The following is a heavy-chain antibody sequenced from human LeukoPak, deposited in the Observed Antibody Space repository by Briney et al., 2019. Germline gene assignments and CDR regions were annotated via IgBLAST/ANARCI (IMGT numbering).Heavy chain of an antibody. CDR3: AKSGCSSTSCYSILSGWLDP. D-gene: IGHD2-2*02. V-gene: IGHV3-23*01. CDR1: GFTVSSNY. CDR2: ISGSGGST. J-gene: IGHJ5*02. Sequence: GGSLRLSCAASGFTVSSNYMSWVRQAPGKGLEWVSAISGSGGSTYYADSVKGRFTISRDNSKNTLYLQMNSLRAEDTAVYYCAKSGCSSTSCYSILSGWLDPWGQGTLVTVSS.